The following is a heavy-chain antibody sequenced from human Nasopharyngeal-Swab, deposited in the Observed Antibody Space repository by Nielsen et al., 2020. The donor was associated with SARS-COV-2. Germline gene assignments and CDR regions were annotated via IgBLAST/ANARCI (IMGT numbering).Heavy chain of an antibody. V-gene: IGHV3-30-3*01. J-gene: IGHJ4*02. D-gene: IGHD6-6*01. Sequence: VRQAPGKGLEWVAVISYDGSNKYYADSVKGRFTISRDNSKDTLYLQMNSLRAEDTAVYYCARGDSSSSTGVDYWAREPWSPSPQ. CDR3: ARGDSSSSTGVDY. CDR2: ISYDGSNK.